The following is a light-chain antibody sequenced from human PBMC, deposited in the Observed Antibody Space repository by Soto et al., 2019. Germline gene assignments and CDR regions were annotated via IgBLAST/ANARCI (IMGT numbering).Light chain of an antibody. Sequence: SALTQPASVSGSPGQSITISCTGTSSDVGSYNYVSWYQQHPGKAPKLMIYEVSDRPSGISSRFSGSKSGNTASLTISGLQTEDEADYYCSSYTSTSTLFGTGIKVTVL. J-gene: IGLJ1*01. V-gene: IGLV2-14*01. CDR1: SSDVGSYNY. CDR2: EVS. CDR3: SSYTSTSTL.